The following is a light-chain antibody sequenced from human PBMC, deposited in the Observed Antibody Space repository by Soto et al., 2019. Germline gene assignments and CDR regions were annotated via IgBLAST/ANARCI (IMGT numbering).Light chain of an antibody. CDR1: QNVYTN. CDR3: QQYNNWLRLT. J-gene: IGKJ4*01. V-gene: IGKV3D-15*01. CDR2: GAS. Sequence: ETVMTQSPATLSVSPGETATLSCRASQNVYTNLAWYQQKPGQAPRLLMYGASRRPTGIPDRFSGSGSGTDFTLTISSLQSEDFAVYYCQQYNNWLRLTFGGGTKVDIK.